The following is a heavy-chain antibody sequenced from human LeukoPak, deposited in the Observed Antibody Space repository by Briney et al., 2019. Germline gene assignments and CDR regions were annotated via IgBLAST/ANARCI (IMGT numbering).Heavy chain of an antibody. V-gene: IGHV4-39*01. CDR1: GGSISSSSYY. CDR3: AYSSSWYRFDY. CDR2: IYYSGST. D-gene: IGHD6-13*01. Sequence: SETLSLTCTVSGGSISSSSYYWGWIRQPPGKGLEWIGSIYYSGSTYYNPPLKSRVTISVDTSKNQFSLKLSSVTAADTAVYYCAYSSSWYRFDYWGQGTLVTVSS. J-gene: IGHJ4*02.